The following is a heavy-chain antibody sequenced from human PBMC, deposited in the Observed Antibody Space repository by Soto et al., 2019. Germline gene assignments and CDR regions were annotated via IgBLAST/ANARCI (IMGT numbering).Heavy chain of an antibody. Sequence: QVQLQAAGPGLVKPSETLSLTCTVSGGSITNYYCSWFPQPPRKGLELIGYIHYDGYSPYNLSLRRRVPLSMETSTIQSSLMLESVTATDTAVYYCARHGFGPLHGVVDVWGPGTTVIVSS. D-gene: IGHD3-10*01. V-gene: IGHV4-59*08. J-gene: IGHJ6*02. CDR1: GGSITNYY. CDR3: ARHGFGPLHGVVDV. CDR2: IHYDGYS.